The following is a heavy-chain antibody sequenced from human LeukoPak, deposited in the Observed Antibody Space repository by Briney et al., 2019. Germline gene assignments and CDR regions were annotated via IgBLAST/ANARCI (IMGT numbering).Heavy chain of an antibody. Sequence: SETLSLTCTVSGGSISTITYYWGWIRQPPGKGLEWVGHMYYRGNTFYNPSLKSRVTISVDTSKNQFSLKLRSVTAADTAVYYCARGTNTWYEGYFDCWGQGTLVTVSS. V-gene: IGHV4-39*07. CDR3: ARGTNTWYEGYFDC. CDR1: GGSISTITYY. CDR2: MYYRGNT. D-gene: IGHD6-13*01. J-gene: IGHJ4*02.